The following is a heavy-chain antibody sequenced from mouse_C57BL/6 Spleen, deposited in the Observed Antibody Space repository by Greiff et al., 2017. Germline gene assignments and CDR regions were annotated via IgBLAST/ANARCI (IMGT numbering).Heavy chain of an antibody. J-gene: IGHJ3*01. CDR2: LDPETGGT. Sequence: VQLQQSGAELVRPGASVTLSCKASGYTFTDYEMHWVKQTPVHGLEWIGALDPETGGTAYNQKFKGKAILTADKSSSTAYMELRSLTCEDSAVYYCTWGPFAYWGQEALVTVSA. CDR1: GYTFTDYE. CDR3: TWGPFAY. V-gene: IGHV1-15*01.